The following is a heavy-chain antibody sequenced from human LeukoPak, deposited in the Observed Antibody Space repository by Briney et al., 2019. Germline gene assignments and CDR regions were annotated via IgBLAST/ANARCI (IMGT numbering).Heavy chain of an antibody. J-gene: IGHJ4*02. CDR3: AKDKYRYGYYCDY. CDR2: ISGSGRTT. V-gene: IGHV3-23*01. D-gene: IGHD4-17*01. Sequence: PGGSLRLSCAASGFTFSSYGMSWVRQAPGKGMEWVSAISGSGRTTYYADSVKRLFTLSRDNSNNSLYLQMTSLRAEDTAVYYCAKDKYRYGYYCDYWGQGTLVTVSS. CDR1: GFTFSSYG.